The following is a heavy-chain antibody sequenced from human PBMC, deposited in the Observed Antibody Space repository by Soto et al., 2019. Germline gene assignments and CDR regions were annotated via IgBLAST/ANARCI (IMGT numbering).Heavy chain of an antibody. CDR3: AGAPLDTMLYCGMDV. V-gene: IGHV1-18*01. CDR2: ISAYNGNT. Sequence: ASVKVSCKASGYTFTSYGISWVRQAPGQGLEWMGWISAYNGNTNYAQKLQGRVTMTTDTSTSTAYMELRSLRSDDTAVYYCAGAPLDTMLYCGMDVWGQGTTVTVSS. J-gene: IGHJ6*02. CDR1: GYTFTSYG. D-gene: IGHD2-8*01.